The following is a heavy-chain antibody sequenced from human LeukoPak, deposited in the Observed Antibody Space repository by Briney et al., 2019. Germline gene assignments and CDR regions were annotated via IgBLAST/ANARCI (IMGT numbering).Heavy chain of an antibody. V-gene: IGHV1-8*01. J-gene: IGHJ4*02. D-gene: IGHD2-15*01. CDR3: ARRCSGGPCYRGYLLDV. Sequence: HGASVKVSCKASGYTFISYDIYWVRQATGQGLEWMGGMNPNTGNTNYAQKFQGRVTMTRNTSISTAYMELGSLTSEDTAVYFCARRCSGGPCYRGYLLDVWGQGTLVTVSS. CDR1: GYTFISYD. CDR2: MNPNTGNT.